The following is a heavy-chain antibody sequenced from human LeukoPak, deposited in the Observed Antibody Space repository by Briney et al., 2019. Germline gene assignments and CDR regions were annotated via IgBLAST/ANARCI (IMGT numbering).Heavy chain of an antibody. CDR2: IYYSGST. CDR1: GGSISSGGYY. Sequence: SQTLSLTCTVSGGSISSGGYYWSWIRQHPGKGLEWIGYIYYSGSTYYNPSLKSRVTISVDTSKNQFSLKLSSVTAADTAVYYCARVGYYDFWSGYYTGLYYYYYMDVWGKGTTVTVSS. D-gene: IGHD3-3*01. J-gene: IGHJ6*03. CDR3: ARVGYYDFWSGYYTGLYYYYYMDV. V-gene: IGHV4-31*03.